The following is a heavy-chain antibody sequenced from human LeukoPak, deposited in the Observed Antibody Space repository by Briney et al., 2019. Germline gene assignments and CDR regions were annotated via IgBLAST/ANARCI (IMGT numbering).Heavy chain of an antibody. J-gene: IGHJ4*02. D-gene: IGHD6-19*01. CDR1: GYTFTSYG. CDR3: ASESTVAPGLVPIFDY. Sequence: GASVKVSCKASGYTFTSYGISWVRQAPGQGLEWMGLISAYNGNTNYAQKLQGRVTMTTDTSTSTAYMELRSLRSDDTAVYYCASESTVAPGLVPIFDYWAQGTLDPVSS. CDR2: ISAYNGNT. V-gene: IGHV1-18*01.